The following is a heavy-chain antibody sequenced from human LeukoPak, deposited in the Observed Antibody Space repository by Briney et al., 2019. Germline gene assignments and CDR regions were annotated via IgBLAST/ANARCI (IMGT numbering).Heavy chain of an antibody. D-gene: IGHD2-2*01. CDR1: GFTFSTYG. Sequence: GGSLRLSCAASGFTFSTYGMHWVRQAPGKGLEWVAFIHYDGGNEYNGDSVKGRFTISRDNSKNTLYLQMNSLRPEDTAVYYCARGLPGSTRTYNWFDPWGAGTRDRVSS. CDR2: IHYDGGNE. J-gene: IGHJ5*02. CDR3: ARGLPGSTRTYNWFDP. V-gene: IGHV3-30*02.